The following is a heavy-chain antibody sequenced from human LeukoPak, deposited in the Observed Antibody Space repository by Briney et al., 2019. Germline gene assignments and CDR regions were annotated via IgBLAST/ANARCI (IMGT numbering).Heavy chain of an antibody. V-gene: IGHV3-23*01. D-gene: IGHD6-6*01. Sequence: QDGGSLRLSCAASGFTFNNYAMTWVRQAPGKGLEWVSVVSGSGDNTNYADSVKGRFTISRDNSKNTLFLQMNSLRTEDTAVYFCASLSLGHYWGQGTLVTVSS. J-gene: IGHJ4*02. CDR2: VSGSGDNT. CDR1: GFTFNNYA. CDR3: ASLSLGHY.